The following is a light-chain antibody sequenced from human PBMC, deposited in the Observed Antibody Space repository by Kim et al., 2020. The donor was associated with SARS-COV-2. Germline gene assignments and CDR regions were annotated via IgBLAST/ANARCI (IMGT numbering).Light chain of an antibody. CDR3: QQYGGSPPIT. Sequence: PGERATLSCSARQPISPNKLARYQQKPGQPPRLLMYGASARATGVPDRFSGRGAETDCTLTISRLETEDFAVFYGQQYGGSPPITFGQGTRLEIK. CDR2: GAS. V-gene: IGKV3-20*01. CDR1: QPISPNK. J-gene: IGKJ5*01.